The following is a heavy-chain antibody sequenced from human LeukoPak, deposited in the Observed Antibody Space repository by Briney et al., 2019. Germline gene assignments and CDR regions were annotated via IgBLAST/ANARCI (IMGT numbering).Heavy chain of an antibody. CDR2: MNPNSGNT. Sequence: ASVKVSCKASGYTFTSYDINWVRQATGQGLEWMGWMNPNSGNTGYAQKFQGRVTMTRNTSISTAYMELRSLRSDDTAVYYCARDSLPDTAMAYYWGQGTLVTVSS. D-gene: IGHD5-18*01. CDR3: ARDSLPDTAMAYY. CDR1: GYTFTSYD. J-gene: IGHJ4*02. V-gene: IGHV1-8*01.